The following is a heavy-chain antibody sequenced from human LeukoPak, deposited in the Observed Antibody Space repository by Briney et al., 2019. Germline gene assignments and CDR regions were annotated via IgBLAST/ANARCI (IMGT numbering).Heavy chain of an antibody. V-gene: IGHV3-48*01. J-gene: IGHJ4*02. D-gene: IGHD3-22*01. CDR1: GFTFSSYS. CDR2: ISSSSSTI. Sequence: PGGSLRLSCAASGFTFSSYSMNWVRQAPGKGLEWVSYISSSSSTIYYADSVEGRFTISRDNAKNSLYLQMNSLRAEDTAVYYCARATYYYDSSGFNWGQGTLVTVSS. CDR3: ARATYYYDSSGFN.